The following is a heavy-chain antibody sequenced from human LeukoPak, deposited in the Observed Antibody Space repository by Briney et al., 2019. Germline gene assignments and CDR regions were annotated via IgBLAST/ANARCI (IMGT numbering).Heavy chain of an antibody. J-gene: IGHJ5*02. Sequence: SQALSLTCALSGDIVSSSASWNWIRLSPSRGLEWLGRTYYRSNWYSDYATSVKGRVTINADTSKNQFSLQLNSVIPEDTAVYYCARDPDSSSEWGPFDPWGQGTLVTVSS. CDR2: TYYRSNWYS. D-gene: IGHD6-6*01. CDR1: GDIVSSSAS. CDR3: ARDPDSSSEWGPFDP. V-gene: IGHV6-1*01.